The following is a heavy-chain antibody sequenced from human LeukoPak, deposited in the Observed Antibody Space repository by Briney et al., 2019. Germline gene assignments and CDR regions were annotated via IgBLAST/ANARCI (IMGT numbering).Heavy chain of an antibody. Sequence: GASVKVSCKASGGTFSSYAISWVRQAPGQGLEWMGRIIPIFGIANYAQKFQGRVTITADKSTSTAYMELSSLRSVDTAAYYCARGGNCSSTSCQTYYYYGMDVWGQGTTVTVSS. V-gene: IGHV1-69*04. J-gene: IGHJ6*02. CDR2: IIPIFGIA. D-gene: IGHD2-2*01. CDR1: GGTFSSYA. CDR3: ARGGNCSSTSCQTYYYYGMDV.